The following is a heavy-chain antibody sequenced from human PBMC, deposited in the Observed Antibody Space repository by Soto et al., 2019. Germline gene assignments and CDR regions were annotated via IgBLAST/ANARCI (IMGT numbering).Heavy chain of an antibody. CDR3: TKNYYFDS. Sequence: EVQLLESGGGLVQPGGSRRLSCVASGFTFSNYAMSWVRQAPAKAPEWVSSINIVGGATNYADSVRGRFAMSRDDSTNTVFLQMNSLRADDTAVYYCTKNYYFDSWGQGTLVTVSS. CDR1: GFTFSNYA. CDR2: INIVGGAT. J-gene: IGHJ4*02. V-gene: IGHV3-23*01.